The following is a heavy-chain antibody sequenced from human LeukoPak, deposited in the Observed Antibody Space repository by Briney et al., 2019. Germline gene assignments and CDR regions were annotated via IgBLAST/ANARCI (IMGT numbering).Heavy chain of an antibody. CDR2: IFYSGST. Sequence: SETLSLTCSVSGYSISSGFYWDWIRQPPGKGLEWIGYIFYSGSTNYSPSLKSRVTISVDTSKNQFSLKLNSVTAADTAVYYCARDGAVDILTGYGAFDIWGQGTMVTVSS. J-gene: IGHJ3*02. CDR3: ARDGAVDILTGYGAFDI. D-gene: IGHD3-9*01. V-gene: IGHV4-61*01. CDR1: GYSISSGFY.